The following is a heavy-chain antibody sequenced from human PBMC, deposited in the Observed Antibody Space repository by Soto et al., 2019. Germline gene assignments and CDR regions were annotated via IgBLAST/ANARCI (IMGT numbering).Heavy chain of an antibody. CDR1: VGSISSSSYY. D-gene: IGHD2-15*01. CDR2: IYYSGST. Sequence: SEALSLTCTVSVGSISSSSYYWVWIRQPPGKGLEWIGSIYYSGSTYYTPSLKSRVTISVDTSKNQFSLMLSSVTAADTAVYYCARIGLEDNNYGMDVWGQETPVT. J-gene: IGHJ6*02. CDR3: ARIGLEDNNYGMDV. V-gene: IGHV4-39*01.